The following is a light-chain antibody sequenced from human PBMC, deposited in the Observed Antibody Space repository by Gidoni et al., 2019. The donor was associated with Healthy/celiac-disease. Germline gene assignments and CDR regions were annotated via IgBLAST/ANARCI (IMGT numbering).Light chain of an antibody. CDR3: QQYYSTPYT. J-gene: IGKJ2*01. V-gene: IGKV4-1*01. CDR1: QSVLYSSNNKNC. CDR2: WAS. Sequence: DIVMTQSPDSLAVSLGERATINCKSRQSVLYSSNNKNCLAWYQQKPRQPPKLLIYWASTRESRVPDRFSGSGSRTDFTLTISSLQAEDVAVYYCQQYYSTPYTFXQXTKLEIK.